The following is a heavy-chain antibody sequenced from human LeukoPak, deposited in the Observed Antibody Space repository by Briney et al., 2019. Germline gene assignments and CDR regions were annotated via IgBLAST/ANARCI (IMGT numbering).Heavy chain of an antibody. V-gene: IGHV3-74*01. J-gene: IGHJ3*02. Sequence: GGSLRLSCAASGFTFSNHWLHWVRQAPGKGLVWVSRINGDGTSTIYADSVKGRFTISRDNAKSTVYLQMNSLRAEDTAVYYCARTGSGGDLDIWGQGTMVTVSS. CDR1: GFTFSNHW. D-gene: IGHD2-15*01. CDR2: INGDGTST. CDR3: ARTGSGGDLDI.